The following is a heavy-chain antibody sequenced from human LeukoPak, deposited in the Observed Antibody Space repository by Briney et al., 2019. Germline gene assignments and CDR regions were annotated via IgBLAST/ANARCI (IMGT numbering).Heavy chain of an antibody. CDR2: IYTSGST. J-gene: IGHJ5*02. Sequence: SETLSLTCSVSGDSISSGSYYWSWIRQPAGKGLEWIGRIYTSGSTNYNPSLKSRVTISVETSKNQFSLKLTSVTAADTAVYYCARGWAAGWFDPWGRGTLVTVSS. V-gene: IGHV4-61*02. CDR3: ARGWAAGWFDP. D-gene: IGHD6-25*01. CDR1: GDSISSGSYY.